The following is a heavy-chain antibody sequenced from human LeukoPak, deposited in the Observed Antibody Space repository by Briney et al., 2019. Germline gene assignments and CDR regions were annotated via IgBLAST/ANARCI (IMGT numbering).Heavy chain of an antibody. CDR3: ARAGYWAATGYATN. CDR2: INPSGGST. V-gene: IGHV1-46*01. J-gene: IGHJ4*02. Sequence: ASVKVSCKASGYTFTSYYIHWVRQAPGQGLEWMGIINPSGGSTNCAQKFQGRVTMTRDTSTSTVYMEMSSLRSEDTAVYYCARAGYWAATGYATNWGQGTLVTVSS. CDR1: GYTFTSYY. D-gene: IGHD6-13*01.